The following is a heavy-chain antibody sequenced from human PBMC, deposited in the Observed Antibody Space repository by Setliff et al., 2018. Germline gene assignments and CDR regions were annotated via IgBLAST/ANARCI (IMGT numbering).Heavy chain of an antibody. D-gene: IGHD3-10*01. J-gene: IGHJ6*03. V-gene: IGHV4-39*01. CDR3: ARHKSNGSGSYPSLYMDV. CDR1: GGSISSSSYY. CDR2: IYYSGST. Sequence: LSLTCTVSGGSISSSSYYWGLIRQPPGKGLEWVATIYYSGSTYSNPSLKSRLIISVDAPDNQFSVKLSSVTAADTAVYYCARHKSNGSGSYPSLYMDVWGKGIMVTVSS.